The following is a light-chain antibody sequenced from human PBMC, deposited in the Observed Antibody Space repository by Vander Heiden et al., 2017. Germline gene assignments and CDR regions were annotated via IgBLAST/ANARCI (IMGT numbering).Light chain of an antibody. J-gene: IGKJ4*01. CDR2: EVS. CDR3: MQTTHFPLT. CDR1: QSLVDSDGNTY. Sequence: DTGLTQTPLPSPVTLGQPASISCRSSQSLVDSDGNTYLSWLQQRPGQPPRLLIYEVSRRFSGVPDRFSGSGAGTDFTLEISRVEAEDVAGYYCMQTTHFPLTFGGGTRVETK. V-gene: IGKV2-24*01.